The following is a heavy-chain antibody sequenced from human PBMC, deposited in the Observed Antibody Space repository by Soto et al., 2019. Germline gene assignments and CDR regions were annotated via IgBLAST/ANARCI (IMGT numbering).Heavy chain of an antibody. CDR3: ARDMVVAAGANYYYGMDV. CDR1: GGSVSSGSYY. J-gene: IGHJ6*02. CDR2: IYYSGST. D-gene: IGHD2-15*01. V-gene: IGHV4-61*01. Sequence: PSETLSLTCTVSGGSVSSGSYYWSWTRQPPGKGLEWIGYIYYSGSTNYNPSLKSRVTISVDTSKNQFSLKLSSVTAADTAVYYCARDMVVAAGANYYYGMDVWGQGTTVTVSS.